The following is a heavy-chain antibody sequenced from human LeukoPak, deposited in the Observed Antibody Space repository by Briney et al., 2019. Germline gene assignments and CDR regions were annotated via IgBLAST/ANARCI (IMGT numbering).Heavy chain of an antibody. CDR2: ISGSGGST. D-gene: IGHD1-1*01. CDR1: GFTFSSYA. CDR3: ATVSEY. J-gene: IGHJ4*02. Sequence: GGSLRLSCAASGFTFSSYAMSWVRQAPGKGLEWVSGISGSGGSTYYADSVKGRFTISRDNAKNTVYLQMNGLRAEDTSVYFCATVSEYWGQGTLVTVSS. V-gene: IGHV3-23*01.